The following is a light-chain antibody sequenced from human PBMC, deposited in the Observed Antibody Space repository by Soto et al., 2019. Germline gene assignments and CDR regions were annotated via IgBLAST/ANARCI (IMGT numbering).Light chain of an antibody. CDR1: SGDVGNYNL. J-gene: IGLJ7*01. CDR2: EDD. V-gene: IGLV2-23*01. CDR3: CSYLGSSTV. Sequence: QSALTQPASVSGSPGQSITISCTGVSGDVGNYNLVSWYQQHPAKAPKLIIYEDDKRPSGVSNRFSGSKSGDTASLTISGLQSEDEAAYYCCSYLGSSTVFGGGTHGPSS.